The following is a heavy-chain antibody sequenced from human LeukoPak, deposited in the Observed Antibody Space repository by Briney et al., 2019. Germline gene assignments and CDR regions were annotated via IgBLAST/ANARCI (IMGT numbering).Heavy chain of an antibody. CDR3: ARGLVGAADY. J-gene: IGHJ4*02. Sequence: SVKVSCKASGGTFISYAISWVGQARGQGREGRGGIIPIFGRANYAKKFQGRGTITTDESTSTAYMEMSSLRSEDTAVYSCARGLVGAADYWGQGTLATVSS. V-gene: IGHV1-69*05. CDR2: IIPIFGRA. CDR1: GGTFISYA. D-gene: IGHD1-26*01.